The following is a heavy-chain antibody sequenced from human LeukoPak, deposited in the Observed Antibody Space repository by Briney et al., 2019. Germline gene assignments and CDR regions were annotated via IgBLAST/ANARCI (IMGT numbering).Heavy chain of an antibody. CDR1: GLTLSSYA. J-gene: IGHJ3*02. D-gene: IGHD3-10*01. CDR3: ARGDSYGAFDI. V-gene: IGHV3-23*01. Sequence: GGSLRLSCAASGLTLSSYAMSWVRQAPGKGLEWVSGISISGANTYYADSVKGRFTISRDISKNTLYLQMNSLRVEDTAVYYCARGDSYGAFDIWGQGTMVTVSS. CDR2: ISISGANT.